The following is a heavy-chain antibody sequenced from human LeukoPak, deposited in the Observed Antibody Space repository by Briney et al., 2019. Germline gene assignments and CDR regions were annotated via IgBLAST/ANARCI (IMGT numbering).Heavy chain of an antibody. J-gene: IGHJ4*02. V-gene: IGHV7-4-1*02. CDR2: INTNTGNP. Sequence: ASVKVSCKASGYTFTSYAMNWVRQAPGQGLEWMVWINTNTGNPTYAQGFTGRFVFSLDTSVSTAYLQISSLKAEDTAVYYCARDPGEWELDGLFDYWGQGTLVTVSS. CDR3: ARDPGEWELDGLFDY. CDR1: GYTFTSYA. D-gene: IGHD1-26*01.